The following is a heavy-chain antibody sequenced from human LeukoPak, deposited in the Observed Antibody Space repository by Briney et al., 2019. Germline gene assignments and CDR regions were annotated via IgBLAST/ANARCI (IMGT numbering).Heavy chain of an antibody. Sequence: ASVKVSCKASGYTFTSYDINWVRQATGQGLEWMGWMNPNSGNTGYAQKFQGRVTMTRNTSISTAYMELSSLRSEDTAVYYCARVLSPAWSTHADDAFDIWGQGTMVTVSS. CDR3: ARVLSPAWSTHADDAFDI. V-gene: IGHV1-8*01. CDR1: GYTFTSYD. CDR2: MNPNSGNT. D-gene: IGHD2/OR15-2a*01. J-gene: IGHJ3*02.